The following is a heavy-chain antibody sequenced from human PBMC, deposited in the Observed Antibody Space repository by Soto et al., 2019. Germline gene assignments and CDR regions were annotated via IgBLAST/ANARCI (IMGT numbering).Heavy chain of an antibody. J-gene: IGHJ4*02. D-gene: IGHD3-10*01. CDR3: AKGSPYGSGSYYTPNDY. CDR1: GYTLTELS. CDR2: FDPEDGET. V-gene: IGHV1-24*01. Sequence: GASVKVSCKVSGYTLTELSMHWVRQAPGKGLEWMGGFDPEDGETIYAQKFQGRVTMTEDTSTDTAYMELSSLRSEDTAVYYCAKGSPYGSGSYYTPNDYWGQGTLVTVSS.